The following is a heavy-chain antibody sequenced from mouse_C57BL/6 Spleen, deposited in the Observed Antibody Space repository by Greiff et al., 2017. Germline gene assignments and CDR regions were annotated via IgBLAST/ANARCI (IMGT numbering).Heavy chain of an antibody. D-gene: IGHD2-2*01. CDR2: IDPETGGT. CDR3: TRWLGWYFDV. Sequence: QVQLKQSGAELVRPGASVTLSCKASGYTFTDYEMHWVKQTPVHGLEWIGAIDPETGGTAYNQKFKGKAILTADKSSSTAYMELRSLTSEDSAVYYCTRWLGWYFDVWGTGTTVTVAS. V-gene: IGHV1-15*01. J-gene: IGHJ1*03. CDR1: GYTFTDYE.